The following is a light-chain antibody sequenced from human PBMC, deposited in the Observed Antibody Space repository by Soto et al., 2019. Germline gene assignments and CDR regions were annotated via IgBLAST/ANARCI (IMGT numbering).Light chain of an antibody. CDR2: SAA. CDR3: QQTYGTLYT. CDR1: QSIGDS. Sequence: DIQMTQSPSTLSASVGDRVTITCRASQSIGDSLAWYQQKPGKAPRLLISSAASLRSGVPSRFSGSGSGTDFTLTISSLQPDDLATYYCQQTYGTLYTFGQGTKLEIK. V-gene: IGKV1-39*01. J-gene: IGKJ2*01.